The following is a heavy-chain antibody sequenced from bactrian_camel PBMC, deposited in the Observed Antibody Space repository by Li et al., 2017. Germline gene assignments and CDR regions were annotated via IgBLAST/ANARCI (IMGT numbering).Heavy chain of an antibody. CDR2: IMIDGDT. Sequence: QLVESGGGSVQAGGSLRLSCTATGFSVLDSHMGWLRQAPGSECDLVAKIMIDGDTYYDDSVKGRSTISRDSAKNTVDLQINSLKPGDTAMYYCARLPRWYVGNWVHTCTGQGTQVTVS. J-gene: IGHJ4*01. D-gene: IGHD7*01. CDR1: GFSVLDSH. V-gene: IGHV3S60*01.